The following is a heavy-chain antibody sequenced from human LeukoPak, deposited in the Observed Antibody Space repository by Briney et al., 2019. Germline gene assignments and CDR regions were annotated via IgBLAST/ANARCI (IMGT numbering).Heavy chain of an antibody. CDR1: GGSISSYY. V-gene: IGHV4-59*01. Sequence: SETLSLTCTVSGGSISSYYWSWIRQPPGKGLEWIGYIYYSGSTNYNPSLKSRVTISVDTSKNQFSLKLCSVTAADTAVYYCARDPYSGSYYRWAFDIWGQGTMVTVSS. CDR2: IYYSGST. D-gene: IGHD1-26*01. J-gene: IGHJ3*02. CDR3: ARDPYSGSYYRWAFDI.